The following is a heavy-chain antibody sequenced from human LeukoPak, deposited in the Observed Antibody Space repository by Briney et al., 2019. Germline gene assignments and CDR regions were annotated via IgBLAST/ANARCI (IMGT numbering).Heavy chain of an antibody. D-gene: IGHD2-15*01. CDR2: IIPIFGTA. CDR1: GGTFSSYA. CDR3: ASYYSGGSCYSWGLDYFDY. J-gene: IGHJ4*02. V-gene: IGHV1-69*13. Sequence: ASVKVSCKASGGTFSSYAISWVRQAPGQGLEWRGGIIPIFGTANYAQKFQGRVTITADESTSTAYMELSSLRSEDTAVYYCASYYSGGSCYSWGLDYFDYWGQGTLVTVSS.